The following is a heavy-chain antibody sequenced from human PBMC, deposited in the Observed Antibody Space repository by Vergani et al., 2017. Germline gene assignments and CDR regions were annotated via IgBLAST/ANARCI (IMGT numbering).Heavy chain of an antibody. CDR3: TTDLPGSGSYYSRIYNYYYGMDV. D-gene: IGHD3-10*01. CDR2: IKSKTDGGTT. J-gene: IGHJ6*02. CDR1: GFTFSNAW. V-gene: IGHV3-15*01. Sequence: EVQLVESGGGLVKPGGSLRLSCAASGFTFSNAWMSWVRQAPGKGLEWVGRIKSKTDGGTTDYAAPVKGRFTISRDDSKNTLYLQMNSLKTEDTAVYYCTTDLPGSGSYYSRIYNYYYGMDVWGQGTTVTVSS.